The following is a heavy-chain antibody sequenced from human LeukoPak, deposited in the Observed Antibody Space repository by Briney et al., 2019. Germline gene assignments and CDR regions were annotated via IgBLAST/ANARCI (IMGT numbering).Heavy chain of an antibody. CDR3: TTDLYYDYVWGSYRHLDY. Sequence: PGGSLRLSCAASGFTFSNAWMSWVRQAPGKGLEWVGRIKSKTDGGTTDYAAPVKGRFTISRDDSKNTLYLQMNSLKTEDTTVYYCTTDLYYDYVWGSYRHLDYWGQGTLVTVSS. D-gene: IGHD3-16*02. J-gene: IGHJ4*02. CDR2: IKSKTDGGTT. V-gene: IGHV3-15*01. CDR1: GFTFSNAW.